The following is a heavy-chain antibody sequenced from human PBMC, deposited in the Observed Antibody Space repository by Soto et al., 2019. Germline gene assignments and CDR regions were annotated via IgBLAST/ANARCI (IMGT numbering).Heavy chain of an antibody. CDR3: AHFNGYEEFEY. CDR1: GFSLSTSGVG. D-gene: IGHD5-12*01. J-gene: IGHJ4*02. V-gene: IGHV2-5*01. Sequence: QITLKESGPTLVKPTQTLTLTCTFSGFSLSTSGVGVGWIRQHPGKALEWLAVIYWNDDKRYSQSLKSRLTITKGTSDNQVVLTMTNVDPVDTASYYCAHFNGYEEFEYWGQGPLVTVSS. CDR2: IYWNDDK.